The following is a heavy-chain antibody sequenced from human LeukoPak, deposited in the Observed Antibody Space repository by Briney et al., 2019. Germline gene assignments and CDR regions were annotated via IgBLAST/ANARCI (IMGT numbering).Heavy chain of an antibody. J-gene: IGHJ4*02. Sequence: GGSLRLSCAASGFTVSSNYMSWVRQAPGKGLEWVSVIYSGGSTYYADSVKGRFTISRDNSKNTLYLQMNSLRAEDTAVYYCARSYCSGGSCYFDPWGQGTLVTVSS. CDR2: IYSGGST. CDR1: GFTVSSNY. D-gene: IGHD2-15*01. V-gene: IGHV3-53*01. CDR3: ARSYCSGGSCYFDP.